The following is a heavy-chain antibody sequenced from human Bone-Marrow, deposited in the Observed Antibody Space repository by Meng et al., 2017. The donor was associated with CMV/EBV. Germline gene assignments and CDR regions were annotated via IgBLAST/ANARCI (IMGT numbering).Heavy chain of an antibody. CDR3: ARLQNGQLVDHYFDY. J-gene: IGHJ4*02. CDR1: GGSISSYY. V-gene: IGHV4-59*08. CDR2: IYYSGST. D-gene: IGHD6-6*01. Sequence: SETLSLTCTVSGGSISSYYWSWIRQPPGKGLEWIGYIYYSGSTNYNPSLKSRVTISVDTSKNQFSLKLSSVTAADTAVYYCARLQNGQLVDHYFDYWGQGTLVTGSP.